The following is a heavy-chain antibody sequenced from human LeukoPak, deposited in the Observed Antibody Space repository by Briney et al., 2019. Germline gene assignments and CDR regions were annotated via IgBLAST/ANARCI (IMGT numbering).Heavy chain of an antibody. D-gene: IGHD4-17*01. CDR2: TSGSGSYI. Sequence: GGSLRLSCAASGFIFSSYAMNWVRQAPGKGLEWVSSTSGSGSYIHYADSMKGRFTISRDNAKKSVYLHMSRLRAEDTAVYYCARGLGSGDYVANAFDFWGRGTTV. V-gene: IGHV3-21*01. CDR3: ARGLGSGDYVANAFDF. J-gene: IGHJ3*01. CDR1: GFIFSSYA.